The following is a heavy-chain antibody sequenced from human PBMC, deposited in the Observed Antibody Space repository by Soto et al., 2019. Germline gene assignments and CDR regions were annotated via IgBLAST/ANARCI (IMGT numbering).Heavy chain of an antibody. CDR2: IGGTGRST. D-gene: IGHD6-19*01. V-gene: IGHV3-23*01. CDR1: GFTFINCA. J-gene: IGHJ4*02. CDR3: AKGNTSGWYFFDY. Sequence: EVPLWESGGGLVQPGGSLRLSCEASGFTFINCAMSWVRQAPGKGLEWVSGIGGTGRSTFYADSVEGRFTISRDNSKNTVYLQMNSLRAEDTAVYYCAKGNTSGWYFFDYWGQGTLVTVSS.